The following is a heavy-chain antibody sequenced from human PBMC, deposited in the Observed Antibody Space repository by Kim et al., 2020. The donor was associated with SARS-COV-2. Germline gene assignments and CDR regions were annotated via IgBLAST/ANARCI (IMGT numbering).Heavy chain of an antibody. J-gene: IGHJ1*01. CDR2: IRSKANNYAT. CDR3: STLDVVVIPAALTTTLP. V-gene: IGHV3-73*01. D-gene: IGHD2-2*03. Sequence: GGSLRLSCAASGFTFSGSAMHWVRQASGKGLEWVGRIRSKANNYATTYAASVKGRFTISRDDSKNTAYLQMNSLKTEDTAVYYCSTLDVVVIPAALTTTLPWGQGTLVTVSS. CDR1: GFTFSGSA.